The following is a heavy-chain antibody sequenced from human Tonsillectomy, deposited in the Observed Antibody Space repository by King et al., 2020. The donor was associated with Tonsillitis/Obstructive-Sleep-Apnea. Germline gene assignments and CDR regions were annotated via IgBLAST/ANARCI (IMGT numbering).Heavy chain of an antibody. Sequence: QLQESGPGLVKPSETLSLTCTVSGGSVSSGSYYWSWIRQPPGKGLEWIGYIYYSGSTNYNPSLKSRVTISVDTSKNQFSLKLSSVTAADTAVYYCARDAGYSYGSTDYRGQGTLVTVSS. J-gene: IGHJ4*02. V-gene: IGHV4-61*01. CDR2: IYYSGST. CDR3: ARDAGYSYGSTDY. D-gene: IGHD5-18*01. CDR1: GGSVSSGSYY.